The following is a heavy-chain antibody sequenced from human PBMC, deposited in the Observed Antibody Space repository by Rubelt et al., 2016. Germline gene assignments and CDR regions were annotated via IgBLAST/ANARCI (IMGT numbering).Heavy chain of an antibody. CDR3: ASIAVAGNFGMDV. CDR2: INHSGST. J-gene: IGHJ6*02. Sequence: QLQLQESGPGLVKPSETLSLTCTVSGGSISSSSYYWGWIRQPPGKGLEWIGEINHSGSTNYNPSLKSRVTISVDTSKNQFSLKLSSVTAADTAVYYCASIAVAGNFGMDVWGQGTTVTVSS. CDR1: GGSISSSSYY. V-gene: IGHV4-39*07. D-gene: IGHD6-19*01.